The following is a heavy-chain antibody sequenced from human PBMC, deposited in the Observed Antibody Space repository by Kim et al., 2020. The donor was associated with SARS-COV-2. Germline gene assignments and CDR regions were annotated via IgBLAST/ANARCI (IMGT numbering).Heavy chain of an antibody. CDR3: ARLGAPNDY. D-gene: IGHD1-26*01. CDR2: YAT. J-gene: IGHJ4*02. Sequence: YATEYAASVKGRFTISRDDSKHTAFLQMNSLKTEDTAVYYCARLGAPNDYWGQGTLATVSS. V-gene: IGHV3-73*01.